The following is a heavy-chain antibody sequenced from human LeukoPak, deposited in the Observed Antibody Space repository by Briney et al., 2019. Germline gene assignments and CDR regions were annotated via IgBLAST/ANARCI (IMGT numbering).Heavy chain of an antibody. V-gene: IGHV4-39*01. CDR1: GGSISSSSYY. D-gene: IGHD3-3*01. Sequence: SETLSLTCTVSGGSISSSSYYWGWIRQPPGKGLEWIGSIYYSGSTYYNPSLKSRVTISVDTSKNQFSLKLSSVTAADTAVYYCARLPYYDFWSGQCYFDYWGQGTLVTVSS. CDR2: IYYSGST. CDR3: ARLPYYDFWSGQCYFDY. J-gene: IGHJ4*02.